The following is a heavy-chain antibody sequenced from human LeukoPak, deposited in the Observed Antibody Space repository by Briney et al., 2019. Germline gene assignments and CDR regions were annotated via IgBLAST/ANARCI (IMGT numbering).Heavy chain of an antibody. Sequence: SETLSLTCGVYGFSICSGYYWGWIRQPPGKGMEWIGTIYHSGSTYYNPSLKSRVTMSMDTSENQLSLKLSSVTAADTAVYYCAKGLSVAGTAYWGQGILVTVSS. J-gene: IGHJ4*02. V-gene: IGHV4-38-2*01. CDR2: IYHSGST. CDR1: GFSICSGYY. CDR3: AKGLSVAGTAY. D-gene: IGHD6-19*01.